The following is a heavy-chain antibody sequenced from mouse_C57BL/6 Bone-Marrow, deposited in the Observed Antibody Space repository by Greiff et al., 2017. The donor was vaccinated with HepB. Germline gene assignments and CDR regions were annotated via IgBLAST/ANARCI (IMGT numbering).Heavy chain of an antibody. V-gene: IGHV1-18*01. CDR1: GYTFTDYN. CDR2: INPNNGGT. J-gene: IGHJ4*01. Sequence: EVQLQQSGPELVKPGASVKIPCKASGYTFTDYNMDWVKQSHGKSLEWIGDINPNNGGTIYNQKFKGKATLTVDKSSSTAYLQLSSLTSEDTAIYYCARRGDWDGDYYAMDYWGQGTSVTVSS. CDR3: ARRGDWDGDYYAMDY. D-gene: IGHD4-1*01.